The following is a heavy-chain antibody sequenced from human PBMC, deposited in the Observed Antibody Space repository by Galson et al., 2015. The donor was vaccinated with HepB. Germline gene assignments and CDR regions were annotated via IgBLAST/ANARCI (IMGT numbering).Heavy chain of an antibody. CDR2: ISYDGSSK. CDR3: AGSCSNSWHNFVY. Sequence: SLRLSCAASGFTFGSFAMHWVRQAPGKGPEWVAIISYDGSSKYYADSVKGRFTISRDNSENTLYLQMNSLRGEDTAVYYCAGSCSNSWHNFVYWGQGTLVSVSS. V-gene: IGHV3-30-3*01. J-gene: IGHJ4*02. D-gene: IGHD6-13*01. CDR1: GFTFGSFA.